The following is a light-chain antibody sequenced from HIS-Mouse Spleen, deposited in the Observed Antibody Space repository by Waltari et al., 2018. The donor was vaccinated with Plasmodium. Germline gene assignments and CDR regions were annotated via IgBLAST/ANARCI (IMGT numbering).Light chain of an antibody. J-gene: IGKJ4*01. CDR2: AAS. CDR3: QQYYSYPLT. Sequence: AIRMTQSPSSFSASTGDRVTITCRASQGISSYLAWYQQKPGKAPKLLIYAASTLQNGVPIRVSGSGSGTDFTLTISCPQVEDFGTYYCQQYYSYPLTFGGGTKVEIK. CDR1: QGISSY. V-gene: IGKV1-8*01.